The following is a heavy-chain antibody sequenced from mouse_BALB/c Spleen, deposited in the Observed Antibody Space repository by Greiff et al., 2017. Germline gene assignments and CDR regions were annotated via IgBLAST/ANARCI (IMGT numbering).Heavy chain of an antibody. CDR3: ARRRDYRYDVY. CDR1: GYTFSSYW. J-gene: IGHJ4*01. D-gene: IGHD2-14*01. V-gene: IGHV1-9*01. Sequence: VQLQQSGAELMKPGASVKISCKATGYTFSSYWIEWVKQRPGHGLEWIGEILPGSGSTNYNEKFKGKATFTADTSSNTAYMQLSSLTSEDSAVYYCARRRDYRYDVYWGQGTSVTVSS. CDR2: ILPGSGST.